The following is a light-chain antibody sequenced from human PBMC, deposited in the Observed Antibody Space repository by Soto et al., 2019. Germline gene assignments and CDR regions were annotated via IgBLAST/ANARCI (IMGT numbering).Light chain of an antibody. CDR2: DVT. J-gene: IGLJ1*01. CDR1: SSDVGGYNY. CDR3: CSYAGNYFYV. V-gene: IGLV2-11*01. Sequence: QSALTQPRSVSGSPGQSVAISCTGTSSDVGGYNYVSWYQQHPGKAPKLTIYDVTKRPSGVPDRFSGSKSGNTASLTISGLQAEDEADYYCCSYAGNYFYVFGTGTKVTVL.